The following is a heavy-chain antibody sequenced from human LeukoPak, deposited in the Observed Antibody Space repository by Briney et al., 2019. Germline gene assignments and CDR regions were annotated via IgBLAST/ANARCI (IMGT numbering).Heavy chain of an antibody. CDR2: ISGSGSIA. CDR3: AKDLYGDYDNDY. Sequence: GGSLRLSCAASGFTFSSYAMSWVRQAPGKGLEWVSGISGSGSIAYYADSVKGRFTISRDNSKNTLYLQMNSLRAEDTAVYYCAKDLYGDYDNDYWGQGTLVTVSS. V-gene: IGHV3-23*01. J-gene: IGHJ4*02. D-gene: IGHD4-17*01. CDR1: GFTFSSYA.